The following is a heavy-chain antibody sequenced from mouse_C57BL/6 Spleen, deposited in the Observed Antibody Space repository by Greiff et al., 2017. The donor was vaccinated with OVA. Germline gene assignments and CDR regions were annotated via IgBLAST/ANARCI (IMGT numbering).Heavy chain of an antibody. Sequence: VQVVESGAELAKPGASVKLSCKASGYTFTSYWMHWVKQRPGQGLEWIGYINPSSGYTKYNQKFKDKATLTADKSSSTAYMQLSSLTYEDSAVYYCASLGSSPYWYFDVWGTGTTVTVSS. D-gene: IGHD1-1*01. CDR3: ASLGSSPYWYFDV. CDR2: INPSSGYT. J-gene: IGHJ1*03. V-gene: IGHV1-7*01. CDR1: GYTFTSYW.